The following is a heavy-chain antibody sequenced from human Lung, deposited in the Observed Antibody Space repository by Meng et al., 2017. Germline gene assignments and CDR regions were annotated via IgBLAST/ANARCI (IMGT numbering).Heavy chain of an antibody. CDR3: ARGGTVVNLGY. J-gene: IGHJ4*02. Sequence: GPLAGLGPGMVRPSENLSPTATLLVWPGRSGGYYWGWIPQPPGKGLEWIGYVYFSGSTNYNPSLKSRVTISLDTSKNQFSLKLNSVTAADTAVYYCARGGTVVNLGYWGPGTLVTVSS. CDR1: WPGRSGGYY. V-gene: IGHV4-61*08. D-gene: IGHD4-23*01. CDR2: VYFSGST.